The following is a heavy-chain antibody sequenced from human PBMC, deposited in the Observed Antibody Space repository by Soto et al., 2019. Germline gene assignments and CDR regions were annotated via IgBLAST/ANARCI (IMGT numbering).Heavy chain of an antibody. CDR2: INPNSGNI. CDR3: TRGRASGSYYLLDY. D-gene: IGHD3-10*01. Sequence: ASVKVSCKASGNTFTSYDINWVRQATGHGLEWMGWINPNSGNIGYAQKFQGRVTMTRDTAIRTAYMEVSRLRSDDTAVYYCTRGRASGSYYLLDYWGQGTLVTVSS. V-gene: IGHV1-8*01. CDR1: GNTFTSYD. J-gene: IGHJ4*02.